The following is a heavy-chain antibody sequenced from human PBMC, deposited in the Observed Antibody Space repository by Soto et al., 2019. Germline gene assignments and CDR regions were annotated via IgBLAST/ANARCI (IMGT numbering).Heavy chain of an antibody. D-gene: IGHD3-10*01. CDR2: ISAYNGNT. J-gene: IGHJ4*02. CDR1: GYTFTRYG. CDR3: ARDYYGSATLVGYYFDY. V-gene: IGHV1-18*01. Sequence: ASVKVSCEASGYTFTRYGISWVRQAPGQVLEWMGWISAYNGNTNYAQKLQGRVTMTTDTSTSTAYMELRSLRSDDTAVYYCARDYYGSATLVGYYFDYWGQGTLVTVSS.